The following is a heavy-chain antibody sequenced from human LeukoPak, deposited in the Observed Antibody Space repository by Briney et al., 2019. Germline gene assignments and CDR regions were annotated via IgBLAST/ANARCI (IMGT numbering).Heavy chain of an antibody. CDR2: IYYSGST. J-gene: IGHJ6*02. CDR1: GGSVSSGSYY. V-gene: IGHV4-61*01. CDR3: AREGPSFWSGPDYGMDV. D-gene: IGHD3-3*01. Sequence: PSQTLSLTCTVSGGSVSSGSYYWSWIRQPPGKGLEWIGYIYYSGSTNYNPSLKSRVTISVDTSKNQFSLKLSSVTAADTAVYYCAREGPSFWSGPDYGMDVWGQGTTVTVSS.